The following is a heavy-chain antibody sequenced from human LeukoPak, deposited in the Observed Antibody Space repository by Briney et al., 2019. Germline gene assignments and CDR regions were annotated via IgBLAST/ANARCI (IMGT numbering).Heavy chain of an antibody. D-gene: IGHD5-18*01. Sequence: GGSLRLSCAASGFTFSSYAMSWVRQAPGKGLEWVSVIYSGGSTYYADSVKGRFTISRDNSKNTLYLQMNSLRAEDTAVYYCARVSRGYGYGYNDYWGQGTLVTVSS. CDR3: ARVSRGYGYGYNDY. V-gene: IGHV3-66*01. J-gene: IGHJ4*02. CDR2: IYSGGST. CDR1: GFTFSSYA.